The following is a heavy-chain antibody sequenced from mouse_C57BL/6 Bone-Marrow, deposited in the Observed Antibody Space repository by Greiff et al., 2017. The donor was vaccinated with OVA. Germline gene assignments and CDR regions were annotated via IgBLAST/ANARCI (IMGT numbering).Heavy chain of an antibody. Sequence: QVQLQQPGTELVKPGASVKLSCKASGYTFTSYWMHWVKQRPGQGLEWIGNINPSNGGTNYNEKFKSKATLTVDKSSSTAYMQLSSLTSEDSAVYYCARSSAVITTVVAPGYAMDYWGQGTSVTVSS. J-gene: IGHJ4*01. CDR3: ARSSAVITTVVAPGYAMDY. D-gene: IGHD1-1*01. V-gene: IGHV1-53*01. CDR1: GYTFTSYW. CDR2: INPSNGGT.